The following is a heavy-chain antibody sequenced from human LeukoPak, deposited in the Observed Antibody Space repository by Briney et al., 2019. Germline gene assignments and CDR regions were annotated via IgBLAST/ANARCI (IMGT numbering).Heavy chain of an antibody. CDR2: IRGTGSNT. V-gene: IGHV3-23*01. D-gene: IGHD4-23*01. CDR1: GFTFSSYA. J-gene: IGHJ4*02. Sequence: GGSLRLSGAASGFTFSSYAMSWVRQAPGKGLEWVSTIRGTGSNTYYADSVKGRFTISRDDSKNTLYLQMNSLKAEDTAVYYCVRRAGGYSHPYDYWGQGALVTVSS. CDR3: VRRAGGYSHPYDY.